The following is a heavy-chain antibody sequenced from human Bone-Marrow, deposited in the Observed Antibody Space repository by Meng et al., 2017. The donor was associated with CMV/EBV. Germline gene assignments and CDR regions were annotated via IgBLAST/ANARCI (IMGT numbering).Heavy chain of an antibody. CDR3: AKDLRDRRTYYYDSSGYDY. Sequence: FSSYAMSWVRQAPGKGLEWVSAISGSGGRTYYADSVKGRFTISRDNSKNTLYLQMNSLRAEDTAVYYCAKDLRDRRTYYYDSSGYDYWGQGTLVTVSS. V-gene: IGHV3-23*01. J-gene: IGHJ4*02. D-gene: IGHD3-22*01. CDR1: FSSYA. CDR2: ISGSGGRT.